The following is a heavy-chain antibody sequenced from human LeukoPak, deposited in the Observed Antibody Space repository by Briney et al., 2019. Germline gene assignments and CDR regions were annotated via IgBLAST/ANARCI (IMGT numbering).Heavy chain of an antibody. V-gene: IGHV4-59*01. Sequence: SETLSLTCTVSGGSISSDYWSWIWQPPGKGLEWIGYIYYSGSTNYNPSLKSRVTISVDTSKNQFSLKLSSVTAADTAVYYCARDPYYYYGMDVWGQGTTVTVSS. CDR1: GGSISSDY. CDR2: IYYSGST. J-gene: IGHJ6*02. CDR3: ARDPYYYYGMDV.